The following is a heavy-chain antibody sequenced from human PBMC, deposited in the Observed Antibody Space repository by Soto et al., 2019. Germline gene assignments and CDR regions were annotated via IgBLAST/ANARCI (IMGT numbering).Heavy chain of an antibody. CDR3: ARATTATTYGGY. CDR2: IAVNSGNT. D-gene: IGHD4-17*01. CDR1: GYTFTNYG. Sequence: QVHLVQSGAEVKNPGASVKVSCKASGYTFTNYGNSWVRQAPGQGLEWMGWIAVNSGNTYSAQKVQGRLTMTTDTSTSTAYMELRSLESDDTAVYYCARATTATTYGGYWGQGTLVTVSS. V-gene: IGHV1-18*01. J-gene: IGHJ4*02.